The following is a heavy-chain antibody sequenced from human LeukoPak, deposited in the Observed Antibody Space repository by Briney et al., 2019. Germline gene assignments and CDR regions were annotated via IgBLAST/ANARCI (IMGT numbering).Heavy chain of an antibody. CDR1: GFTVSSNY. CDR2: LCSGGST. D-gene: IGHD5-18*01. Sequence: GGSLRLSCAASGFTVSSNYMSWVRQAPGKGLEWVSVLCSGGSTYYADSVKGRFTISTDNSKNTLYLQMNSLRAEDTAVYYCARKVGYGYALDYWGQGTLVTVSS. CDR3: ARKVGYGYALDY. J-gene: IGHJ4*02. V-gene: IGHV3-53*01.